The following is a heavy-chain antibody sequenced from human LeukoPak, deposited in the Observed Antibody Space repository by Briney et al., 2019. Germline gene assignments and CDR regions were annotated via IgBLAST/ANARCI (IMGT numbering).Heavy chain of an antibody. CDR2: ISYSGST. D-gene: IGHD6-19*01. CDR1: GDSIRNYY. CDR3: ASSYTSDWSYYFHY. J-gene: IGHJ4*02. Sequence: SETLSLTCTVSGDSIRNYYWNWIRQPPGKGLEWIGYISYSGSTNYNPSLDSRVTISLDTSKNQFSLKLRSVTAADTAVYYCASSYTSDWSYYFHYWGQGALVTVSS. V-gene: IGHV4-59*08.